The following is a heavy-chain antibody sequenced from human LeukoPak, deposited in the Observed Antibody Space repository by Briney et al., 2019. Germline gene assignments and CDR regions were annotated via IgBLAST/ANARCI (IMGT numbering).Heavy chain of an antibody. CDR2: ISYDGSNK. D-gene: IGHD3-10*01. J-gene: IGHJ4*02. CDR1: GFTFSSYG. CDR3: AKERPGVRGALDY. V-gene: IGHV3-30*18. Sequence: PGRSLRLSCAASGFTFSSYGMHWVRQAPGKGLEWVAVISYDGSNKYYADSVKGRFTISRDNSKNTLYLQMNSLRAEDTAAYYCAKERPGVRGALDYWGQGTLVTVSS.